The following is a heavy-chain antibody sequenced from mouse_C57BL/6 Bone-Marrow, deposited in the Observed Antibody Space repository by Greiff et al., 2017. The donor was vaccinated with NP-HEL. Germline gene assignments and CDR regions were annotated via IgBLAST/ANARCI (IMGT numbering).Heavy chain of an antibody. Sequence: EVQLQQSGPVLVKPGASVKMSCKASGYTFTDYYMNWVKQSHGKGLEWIGVINPYNGGTSYNQKFKGKATLTVDNSSSTAYMELNSLTSEDSAVYYCARAGGSRHAMDYWGQGTSVTVSS. D-gene: IGHD1-1*01. CDR2: INPYNGGT. CDR3: ARAGGSRHAMDY. V-gene: IGHV1-19*01. J-gene: IGHJ4*01. CDR1: GYTFTDYY.